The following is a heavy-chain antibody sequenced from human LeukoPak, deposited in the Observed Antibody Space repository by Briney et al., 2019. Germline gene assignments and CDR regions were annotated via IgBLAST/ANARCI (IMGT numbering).Heavy chain of an antibody. J-gene: IGHJ6*02. D-gene: IGHD3-10*01. Sequence: EASVKVSCKASGGTFSSYAISWVRQAPGQGLEWMGRIIPILGIANYAQKFQGRVTITADKSTSTAYMELSSLRSGDTAVYYCARDHSLDYYGSGSFTPDYYYGMDVWGQGTTVTVSS. V-gene: IGHV1-69*04. CDR3: ARDHSLDYYGSGSFTPDYYYGMDV. CDR1: GGTFSSYA. CDR2: IIPILGIA.